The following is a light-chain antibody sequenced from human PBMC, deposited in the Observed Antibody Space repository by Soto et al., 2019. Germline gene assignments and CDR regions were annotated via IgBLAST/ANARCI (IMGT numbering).Light chain of an antibody. J-gene: IGLJ1*01. CDR2: DNN. CDR3: GTWDSSLSAGGFYV. Sequence: QSVLPQPPSVSAAPGQKVTISCSGSSSNIGNNYVSWYQQLPGTAPKLLIYDNNKRPSGIPDRFSGSKSGTSATLGITGLQTGDEADYYCGTWDSSLSAGGFYVFGTGTKVTVL. CDR1: SSNIGNNY. V-gene: IGLV1-51*01.